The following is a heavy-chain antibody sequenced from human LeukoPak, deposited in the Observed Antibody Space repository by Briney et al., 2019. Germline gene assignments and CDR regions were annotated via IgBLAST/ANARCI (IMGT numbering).Heavy chain of an antibody. D-gene: IGHD6-19*01. CDR1: GFSFSSYY. Sequence: GGSLRLSCAASGFSFSSYYMSWVRQAPGKGLEWVALINPDGSERYYVDSVKGRFTISRDNARNSLYLQMDSLRDDDTAMYFCARDLAAVPGPRMDVWGQGTTVTVSS. CDR2: INPDGSER. J-gene: IGHJ6*02. V-gene: IGHV3-7*03. CDR3: ARDLAAVPGPRMDV.